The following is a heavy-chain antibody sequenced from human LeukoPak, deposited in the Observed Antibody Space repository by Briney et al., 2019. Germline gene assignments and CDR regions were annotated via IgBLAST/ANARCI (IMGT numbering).Heavy chain of an antibody. Sequence: ASVKVSCKPSGYTFTGYYMRWVRQAPGQGLEWMGWINPNSGGTNYAQKFQGRVTMTRDTSISTAYMELSRLRSDDTAVYYCARPDCSSTSCYAEGWFDPWGQGTLVTVSS. CDR1: GYTFTGYY. J-gene: IGHJ5*02. CDR2: INPNSGGT. CDR3: ARPDCSSTSCYAEGWFDP. D-gene: IGHD2-2*01. V-gene: IGHV1-2*02.